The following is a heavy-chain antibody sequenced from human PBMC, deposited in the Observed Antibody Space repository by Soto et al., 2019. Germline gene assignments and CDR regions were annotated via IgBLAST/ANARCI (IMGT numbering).Heavy chain of an antibody. CDR2: IWYDGSNK. V-gene: IGHV3-33*01. CDR3: ARGRYCSSTSCNTYGMDV. Sequence: QVQLVESGGGVVQPGRSLRLSCAASGFTFSSYGLHWVRQAPGKGLEWVAVIWYDGSNKYYADSVKGRFTISRDNSKNTLSLQMNSLRAEDTAVYYCARGRYCSSTSCNTYGMDVWGHGTTVTVSS. CDR1: GFTFSSYG. D-gene: IGHD2-2*01. J-gene: IGHJ6*02.